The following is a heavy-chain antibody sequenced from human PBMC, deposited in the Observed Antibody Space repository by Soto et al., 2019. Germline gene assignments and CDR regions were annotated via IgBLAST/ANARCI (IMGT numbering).Heavy chain of an antibody. D-gene: IGHD6-19*01. CDR3: ARDRPLGVAGDWYFDL. V-gene: IGHV1-18*01. CDR2: ISAYNGNT. Sequence: QVQMVQSGAEVKKPGASVKVSCKASGYTFTSYGISWVRQAPGQGLEWMGWISAYNGNTNYAQKLQGRVTMTTDTSTSTAYMALRSLRSDDTAVYYCARDRPLGVAGDWYFDLWGRGTLVTVSS. CDR1: GYTFTSYG. J-gene: IGHJ2*01.